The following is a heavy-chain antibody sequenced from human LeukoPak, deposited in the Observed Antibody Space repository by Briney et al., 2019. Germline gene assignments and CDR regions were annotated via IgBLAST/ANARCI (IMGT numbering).Heavy chain of an antibody. CDR3: ARVRKQYGSGWYFDF. CDR1: GYIFSTYW. CDR2: IYPVDSDL. V-gene: IGHV5-51*01. J-gene: IGHJ4*02. D-gene: IGHD6-19*01. Sequence: GESLKISCKGSGYIFSTYWIGWVRQMPGKGLEWMGIIYPVDSDLRYSPSFPGQVTISADKSISTAYLQWSSLKASDTAMYYCARVRKQYGSGWYFDFWGQGTLVTVSS.